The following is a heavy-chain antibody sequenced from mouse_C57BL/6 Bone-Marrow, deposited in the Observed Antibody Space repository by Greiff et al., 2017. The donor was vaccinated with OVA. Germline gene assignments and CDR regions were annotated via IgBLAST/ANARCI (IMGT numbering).Heavy chain of an antibody. J-gene: IGHJ2*01. CDR2: ISYDGSN. CDR3: ARGTTVVGYYFDY. CDR1: GYSITSGYY. V-gene: IGHV3-6*01. D-gene: IGHD1-1*01. Sequence: EVKLLESGPGLVKPSQSLSLTCSVTGYSITSGYYWNWIRQFPGNKLEWMGYISYDGSNNYNPSLKNRISITRDTSKNQFFLKLNSVTTEDTATYYCARGTTVVGYYFDYWGQGTTLTVSS.